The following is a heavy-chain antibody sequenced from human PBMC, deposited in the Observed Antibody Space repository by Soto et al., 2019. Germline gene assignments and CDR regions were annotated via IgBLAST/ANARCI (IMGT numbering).Heavy chain of an antibody. J-gene: IGHJ6*02. CDR1: GGSISSYY. CDR3: ASSETRGYSYGFYAMDI. V-gene: IGHV4-59*01. D-gene: IGHD5-18*01. CDR2: IYYGGTS. Sequence: LSLTCIVSGGSISSYYWSWVRQSPGKGLEWIGYIYYGGTSNYNPSLMSRVTLSLDTSKNQFSLRLSSVTAADTAVYYCASSETRGYSYGFYAMDIWGQGTTVTVSS.